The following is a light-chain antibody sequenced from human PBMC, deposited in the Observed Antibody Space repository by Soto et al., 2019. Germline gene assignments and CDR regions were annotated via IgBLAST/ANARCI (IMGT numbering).Light chain of an antibody. CDR3: QQYVSSPWA. Sequence: EIVLTQSPGTLSLSPGERSTLSFRSSQSVASRNLAWYQQKSGQAPRLLIYGASSRAIHTPDRFSGSGSGTDFTLTISRLEPEDFAVYYCQQYVSSPWAFGQGTKVDIK. V-gene: IGKV3-20*01. J-gene: IGKJ1*01. CDR1: QSVASRN. CDR2: GAS.